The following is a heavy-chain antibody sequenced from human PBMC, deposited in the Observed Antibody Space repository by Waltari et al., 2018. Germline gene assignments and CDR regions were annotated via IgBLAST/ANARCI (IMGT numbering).Heavy chain of an antibody. Sequence: QLQLQESGPGLVKPSETLSLTCTVSGGSISSSSYSWGWIRQPPGKGLEWIGSIYYSGSTYNNPSLKSQGTISVDTSKNQFSLKLRSVTAADTAVDYCASLLTVSPFDYWGQGTLVTVSS. V-gene: IGHV4-39*01. CDR3: ASLLTVSPFDY. D-gene: IGHD3-9*01. J-gene: IGHJ4*02. CDR2: IYYSGST. CDR1: GGSISSSSYS.